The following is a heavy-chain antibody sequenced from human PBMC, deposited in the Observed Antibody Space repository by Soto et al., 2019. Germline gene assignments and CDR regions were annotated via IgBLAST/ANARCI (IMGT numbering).Heavy chain of an antibody. D-gene: IGHD3-10*01. CDR3: TREDFTPWFGELLDY. CDR2: IRSKAYGGTT. CDR1: GFTFGDYA. J-gene: IGHJ4*02. Sequence: GGSLRLSCTASGFTFGDYAMSWFRQAPGKGLEWVGFIRSKAYGGTTEYAASVKGRLTISRDDSKSIAYLQMNSLKTEDTAVYYCTREDFTPWFGELLDYWGQGTLVTVSS. V-gene: IGHV3-49*03.